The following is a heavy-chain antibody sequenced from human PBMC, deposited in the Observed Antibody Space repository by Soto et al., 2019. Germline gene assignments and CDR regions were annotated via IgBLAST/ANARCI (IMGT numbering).Heavy chain of an antibody. V-gene: IGHV3-66*01. D-gene: IGHD3-10*01. J-gene: IGHJ4*02. CDR3: GIKSQYFYDSGSPNYFDP. Sequence: GGSLRLSCAASGLTVSSNYMTWVRQAPGKGLQWVSVIYSDGFTSYADSVKGRFTISRDNSKNTLYLQMNSLRAEDTALYYCGIKSQYFYDSGSPNYFDPGGQETLVTVSS. CDR1: GLTVSSNY. CDR2: IYSDGFT.